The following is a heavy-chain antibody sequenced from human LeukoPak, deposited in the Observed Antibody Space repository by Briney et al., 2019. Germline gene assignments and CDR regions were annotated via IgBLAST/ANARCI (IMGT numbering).Heavy chain of an antibody. CDR2: INHSGST. CDR1: GGSFSGYY. CDR3: ARGVRRNQSITLVRGGYWFDR. D-gene: IGHD3-10*01. Sequence: SETLSLTCAVYGGSFSGYYWSWIRQPPGKGLEWIGEINHSGSTNYNPSLKSRVTISVDTSKNQFSLKLSSVTAADTAVYYCARGVRRNQSITLVRGGYWFDRWGQGTLVTVSS. J-gene: IGHJ5*02. V-gene: IGHV4-34*01.